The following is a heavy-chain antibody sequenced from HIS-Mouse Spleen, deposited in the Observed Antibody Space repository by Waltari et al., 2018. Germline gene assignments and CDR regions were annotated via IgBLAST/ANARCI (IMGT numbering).Heavy chain of an antibody. CDR2: ISYDGSNK. CDR1: GFTFSSYG. V-gene: IGHV3-30*18. CDR3: AKVASPEYFDL. Sequence: QVQLVESGGGVVQPGRSLRLSCAASGFTFSSYGLPWVRQAPGKGLEWVAVISYDGSNKYYADSVKGRFTISRDNSKNTLYLQMNSLRAEDTAVYYCAKVASPEYFDLWGRGTLVTVSS. J-gene: IGHJ2*01.